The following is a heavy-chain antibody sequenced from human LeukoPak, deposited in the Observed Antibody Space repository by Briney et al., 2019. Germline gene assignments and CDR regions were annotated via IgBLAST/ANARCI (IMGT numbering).Heavy chain of an antibody. CDR1: GVSISSYY. J-gene: IGHJ4*02. CDR2: IYYSGST. D-gene: IGHD3-10*02. V-gene: IGHV4-59*08. Sequence: SETLSLTCTVSGVSISSYYWSWIRQPPGKGLEWIGYIYYSGSTNYNPSLKSRVTISVDTSKNQFSVKLSSVTAADTAVYYCAMFPNYWGQETLVTVSS. CDR3: AMFPNY.